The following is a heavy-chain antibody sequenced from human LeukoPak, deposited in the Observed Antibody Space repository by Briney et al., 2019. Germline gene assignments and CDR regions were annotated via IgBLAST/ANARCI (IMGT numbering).Heavy chain of an antibody. J-gene: IGHJ6*03. Sequence: PGGSLRLSCAASGFTFSSYWMHWVRQAPGKGLVWVSRINTDGSSTSYADSAKGRFTISRDNAKNTLYLQMNSLRAEDSAVYYCARGRHVDTAMAYYYYYMDVWGKGTTVTVSS. D-gene: IGHD5-18*01. CDR2: INTDGSST. CDR1: GFTFSSYW. CDR3: ARGRHVDTAMAYYYYYMDV. V-gene: IGHV3-74*01.